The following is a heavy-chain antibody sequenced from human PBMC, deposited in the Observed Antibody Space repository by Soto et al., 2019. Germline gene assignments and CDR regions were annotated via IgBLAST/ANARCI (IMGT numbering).Heavy chain of an antibody. Sequence: QVQLVESGGGVVQPGRSLRLSCAASGFTFSSYNMHWVRRAPGKGLEWVALISYDDGSNKYYADSVKGRFTISRDNSKSTLYLQMNSLRLEDTAVYSCVRTTAVAGTPEFDYWGQGTLVTVSS. CDR2: ISYDDGSNK. V-gene: IGHV3-30-3*01. CDR1: GFTFSSYN. J-gene: IGHJ4*02. CDR3: VRTTAVAGTPEFDY. D-gene: IGHD6-19*01.